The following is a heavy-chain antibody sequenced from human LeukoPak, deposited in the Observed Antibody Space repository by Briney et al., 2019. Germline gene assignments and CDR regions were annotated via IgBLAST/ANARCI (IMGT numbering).Heavy chain of an antibody. V-gene: IGHV3-7*01. D-gene: IGHD1-1*01. CDR1: GFTFSSYW. CDR3: ASNNWNDDRIDY. Sequence: GGSLRLSCAASGFTFSSYWMSWVRQAPGKGLEWVANIKQDGSEKYYVDSVKGRFTISRDNAKNSLYLQMNSLRADDTAVYYCASNNWNDDRIDYWGQGTLVTVSS. J-gene: IGHJ4*02. CDR2: IKQDGSEK.